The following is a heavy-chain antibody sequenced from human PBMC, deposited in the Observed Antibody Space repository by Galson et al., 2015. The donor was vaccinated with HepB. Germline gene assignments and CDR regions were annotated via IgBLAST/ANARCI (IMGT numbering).Heavy chain of an antibody. CDR3: ARGRPLRPYNWNYVSEMDV. J-gene: IGHJ6*02. D-gene: IGHD1-7*01. Sequence: SVKVSCKASGGTFSSYAISWVRQAPGQGLEWMGGIIPIFGTANYAQKFQGRVTITADESTSTAYMELSSLRSEDTAVYYCARGRPLRPYNWNYVSEMDVWGQGTTVTVSS. CDR2: IIPIFGTA. CDR1: GGTFSSYA. V-gene: IGHV1-69*13.